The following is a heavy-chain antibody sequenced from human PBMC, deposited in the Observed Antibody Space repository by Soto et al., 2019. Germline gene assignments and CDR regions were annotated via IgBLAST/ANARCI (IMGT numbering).Heavy chain of an antibody. CDR2: VYYSGAT. D-gene: IGHD3-16*01. V-gene: IGHV4-31*02. Sequence: SETLSLTCTVSGDSMATGGHYYNWIRQVPGKGLEWTGYVYYSGATHYTPSLRARATIPRDTSKNQFSLRLISVTAADTALYYCARDKDLQPTVWGFWGQGIQVTVSS. J-gene: IGHJ4*02. CDR1: GDSMATGGHY. CDR3: ARDKDLQPTVWGF.